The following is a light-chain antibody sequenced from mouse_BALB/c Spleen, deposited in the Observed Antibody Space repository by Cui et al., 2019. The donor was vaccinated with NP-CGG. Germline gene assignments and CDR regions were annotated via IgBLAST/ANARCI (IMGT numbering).Light chain of an antibody. Sequence: ALLLQESPPTTSPGETVTLTCRSSTGAITTSNYANWVQEKPDHLFTGLIGGTNNRAPGVPARFSGSLIGDKAALTITGAQTEDEAIYFCVLWYSNHWVFGGGTKLTVL. V-gene: IGLV1*01. CDR2: GTN. CDR1: TGAITTSNY. CDR3: VLWYSNHWV. J-gene: IGLJ1*01.